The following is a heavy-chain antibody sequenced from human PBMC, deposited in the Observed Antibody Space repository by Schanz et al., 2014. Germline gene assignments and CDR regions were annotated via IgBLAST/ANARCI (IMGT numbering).Heavy chain of an antibody. CDR1: GFTFFTYN. D-gene: IGHD2-2*01. V-gene: IGHV3-21*01. CDR2: ISSTSNHI. Sequence: EVQLVESGGGLVQPGGSLRLSCAASGFTFFTYNMDWVRQAPGKGLQWVSSISSTSNHIYYADSVKGRFTISRDNAKNSLYLQMKSLRAEDTAVYYCARVCSSTDCYLDYWGQGTLVTVSS. CDR3: ARVCSSTDCYLDY. J-gene: IGHJ4*02.